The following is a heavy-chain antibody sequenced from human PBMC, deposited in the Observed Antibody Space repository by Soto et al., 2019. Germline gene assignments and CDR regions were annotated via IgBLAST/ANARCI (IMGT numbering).Heavy chain of an antibody. D-gene: IGHD2-8*01. CDR2: IXPXXXXX. V-gene: IGHV5-10-1*01. CDR1: GYSFTSYW. J-gene: IGHJ6*02. CDR3: ASSNRLDGMDV. Sequence: PGESRKISCKGSGYSFTSYWISWVRQMPGKGLEWMGRIXPXXXXXNXXPSFQGHVTISADKSISTAYLQWSSLKASDTAMYYCASSNRLDGMDVWGQGTTVTASS.